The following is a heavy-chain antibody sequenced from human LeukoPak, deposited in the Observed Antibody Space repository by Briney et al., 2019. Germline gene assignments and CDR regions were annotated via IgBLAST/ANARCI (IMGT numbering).Heavy chain of an antibody. J-gene: IGHJ4*02. V-gene: IGHV4-4*09. D-gene: IGHD3-10*01. CDR1: GGSMTSTSHY. Sequence: PSETLSLTCTVSGGSMTSTSHYWGWIRQSPGKGLEWIGYIHSSGGTNYNPSLKSRVTMSVDTSKNQFSLKLTSVTAADTAVYFCARQAYYSASGSWTGFDFWGQGTLATVSS. CDR3: ARQAYYSASGSWTGFDF. CDR2: IHSSGGT.